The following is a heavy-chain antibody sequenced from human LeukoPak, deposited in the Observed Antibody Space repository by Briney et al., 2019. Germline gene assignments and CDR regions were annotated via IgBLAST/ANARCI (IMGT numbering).Heavy chain of an antibody. CDR3: ASTVWFGELYYFDY. J-gene: IGHJ4*02. CDR1: GFTFSSYA. D-gene: IGHD3-10*01. Sequence: GSLRLSCAASGFTFSSYAMSWVRQAPGKGLEWVSAISGSGGSTYYADSVKGRFTISRDNSKNTLYLQMNSLRAEDTAVYYCASTVWFGELYYFDYWGQGTLVTVSS. CDR2: ISGSGGST. V-gene: IGHV3-23*01.